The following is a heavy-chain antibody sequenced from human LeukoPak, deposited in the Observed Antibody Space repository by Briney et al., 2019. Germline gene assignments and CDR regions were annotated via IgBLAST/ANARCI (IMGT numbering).Heavy chain of an antibody. CDR3: ARDLGET. D-gene: IGHD3-10*01. CDR1: GGSISSGDYY. Sequence: SETLSLTCTVSGGSISSGDYYWSWVRQPPGKGLEWTGYIYYSGSTYYNPSLKSRVTISVDTSKNQFSLKLSSVTAADTAVYYCARDLGETWGQGTLVTVSS. V-gene: IGHV4-30-4*08. J-gene: IGHJ5*02. CDR2: IYYSGST.